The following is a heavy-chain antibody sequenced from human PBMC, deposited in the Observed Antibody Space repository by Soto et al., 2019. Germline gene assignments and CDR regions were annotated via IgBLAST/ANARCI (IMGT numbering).Heavy chain of an antibody. V-gene: IGHV4-39*01. Sequence: QLQLQESGPGLVKPSEALSLTCTVSGGSISSSTYYWGWMRQPPGKGLEWLASFFIGGNTYYNPSLKSRVPIAVATSKNQFSLKLSAVTDEDTAVYFCARSLGLDTDTYYWGQGILVPVSS. CDR3: ARSLGLDTDTYY. J-gene: IGHJ4*02. CDR2: FFIGGNT. D-gene: IGHD3-10*01. CDR1: GGSISSSTYY.